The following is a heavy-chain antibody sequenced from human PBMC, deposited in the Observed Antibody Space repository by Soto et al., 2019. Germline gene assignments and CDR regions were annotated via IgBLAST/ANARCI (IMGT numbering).Heavy chain of an antibody. J-gene: IGHJ6*02. V-gene: IGHV3-9*01. CDR2: IDWNGETT. D-gene: IGHD3-16*01. Sequence: PGGSLRLSSAASGFAFSTHAMNWVRQAPGKGLAWVSSIDWNGETTGYADSVKGRFKISRDNAKKSLYLQMNSLRPEDTALYYCAKCRASWVESVLDVWGQGTTVTGSS. CDR1: GFAFSTHA. CDR3: AKCRASWVESVLDV.